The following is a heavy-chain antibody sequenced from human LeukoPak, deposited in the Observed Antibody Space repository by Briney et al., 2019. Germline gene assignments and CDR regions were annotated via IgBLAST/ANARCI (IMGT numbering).Heavy chain of an antibody. D-gene: IGHD3-16*01. J-gene: IGHJ6*03. Sequence: SETLSLTCIVSGGSISSSSYYWGWIRQPPGKGLEWIGSIHYSGSTYYNPSLKSRVTTSVDTSKNQFSLKLSSVTAADTALYYCARDGGADLGYYYYRDVWGKGTTVTVSS. V-gene: IGHV4-39*02. CDR1: GGSISSSSYY. CDR2: IHYSGST. CDR3: ARDGGADLGYYYYRDV.